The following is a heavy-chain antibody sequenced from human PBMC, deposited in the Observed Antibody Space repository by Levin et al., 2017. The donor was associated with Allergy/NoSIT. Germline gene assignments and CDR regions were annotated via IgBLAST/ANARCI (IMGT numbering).Heavy chain of an antibody. D-gene: IGHD3-22*01. CDR3: ARDEYYYDSSGRYNWFDP. Sequence: ASVKVSCKASGYTFTGYYMHWVRQAPGQGLEWMGWINPNSGGTNYAQKFQGRVTMTRDTSISTAYMELSRLRSDDTAVYYCARDEYYYDSSGRYNWFDPWGQGTLVTVSS. V-gene: IGHV1-2*02. J-gene: IGHJ5*02. CDR2: INPNSGGT. CDR1: GYTFTGYY.